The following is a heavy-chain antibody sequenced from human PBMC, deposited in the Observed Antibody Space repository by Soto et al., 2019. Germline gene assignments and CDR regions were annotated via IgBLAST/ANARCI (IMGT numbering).Heavy chain of an antibody. CDR3: ARGGGSGVYHFDY. CDR2: IRNKAFGGTT. Sequence: EVQLVDSGGGLLQPGQSLRLSCRASGFTFTDYAMSWVRQAPGKGLEWIGFIRNKAFGGTTQYAASVKNRFTISRDDSKPIAYLQMDSLQTEDTAVYYCARGGGSGVYHFDYWGQGTLVTVSS. J-gene: IGHJ4*02. V-gene: IGHV3-49*04. D-gene: IGHD3-10*01. CDR1: GFTFTDYA.